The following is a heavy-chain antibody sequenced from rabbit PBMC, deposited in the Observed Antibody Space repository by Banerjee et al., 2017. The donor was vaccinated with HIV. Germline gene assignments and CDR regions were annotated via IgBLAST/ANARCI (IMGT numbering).Heavy chain of an antibody. J-gene: IGHJ4*01. CDR3: SRGNVGGFDL. Sequence: QEQLEESGGDLVKPGASLTLTCTASGFSFSSSYSMCWVRQAPGKGLEWIACIDTSSGSTHYASWAKGRFTISKASSTTVTLQMTSLTAADTATYFCSRGNVGGFDLWGPGTLVTVS. CDR1: GFSFSSSYS. CDR2: IDTSSGST. V-gene: IGHV1S45*01. D-gene: IGHD5-1*01.